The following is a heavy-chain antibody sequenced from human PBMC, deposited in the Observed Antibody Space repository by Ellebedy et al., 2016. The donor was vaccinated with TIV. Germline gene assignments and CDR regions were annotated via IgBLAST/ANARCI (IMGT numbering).Heavy chain of an antibody. V-gene: IGHV3-30*02. J-gene: IGHJ6*02. CDR1: GFTFSSYA. CDR3: AKDLGFAMDV. CDR2: AHNDETYK. Sequence: PGGSLRLSCAASGFTFSSYAMNWVRQAPGKGLEWVAIAHNDETYKFYADSVKGRFTVSRDNSGNTAYLHMSSLRVEDTAVYYCAKDLGFAMDVWGQGTTVTVSS. D-gene: IGHD7-27*01.